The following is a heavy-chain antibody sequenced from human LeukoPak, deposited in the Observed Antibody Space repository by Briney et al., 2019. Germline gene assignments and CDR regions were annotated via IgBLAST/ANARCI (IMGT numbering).Heavy chain of an antibody. Sequence: GGSLRLSCAASGFTFSSDWMSWVRQAPGKGLEWVANIKQDGSEKYYVDSVKGRFTISRDNAKNSLYLQMNSLRAEDTAVYYCARDQGVIAAAGTLVDYWGQGTLVTVSS. CDR2: IKQDGSEK. CDR3: ARDQGVIAAAGTLVDY. J-gene: IGHJ4*02. D-gene: IGHD6-13*01. CDR1: GFTFSSDW. V-gene: IGHV3-7*01.